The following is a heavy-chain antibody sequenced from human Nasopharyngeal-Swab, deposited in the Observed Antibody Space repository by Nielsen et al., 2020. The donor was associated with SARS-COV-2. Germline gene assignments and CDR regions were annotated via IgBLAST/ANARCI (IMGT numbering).Heavy chain of an antibody. D-gene: IGHD6-13*01. CDR3: ARLGRSEAAAGSYNWFDP. CDR1: GDSIGSYY. V-gene: IGHV4-59*01. Sequence: SETLSLTCTVSGDSIGSYYWNWIRQPPGKGLEWIGFTYHSGSTNYNPSLKSRVTISVDRSKNQFSLKLSSATAADTAIYYCARLGRSEAAAGSYNWFDPWGQGTLVTVSS. CDR2: TYHSGST. J-gene: IGHJ5*02.